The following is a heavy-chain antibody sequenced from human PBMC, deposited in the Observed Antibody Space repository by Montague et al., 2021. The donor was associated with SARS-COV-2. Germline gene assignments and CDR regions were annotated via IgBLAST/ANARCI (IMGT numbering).Heavy chain of an antibody. CDR2: IYYSGST. D-gene: IGHD2-2*01. Sequence: SETLSLTCTVSGGSISSYYWSWIRQPPGKGLEWIGSIYYSGSTYYNPSLKNRVTISVDTSKNQFSLKLSSVTAADTAVYYCASALGYCSSTSCYSVYGMDVWGQGTTVTVSS. J-gene: IGHJ6*02. CDR1: GGSISSYY. CDR3: ASALGYCSSTSCYSVYGMDV. V-gene: IGHV4-59*05.